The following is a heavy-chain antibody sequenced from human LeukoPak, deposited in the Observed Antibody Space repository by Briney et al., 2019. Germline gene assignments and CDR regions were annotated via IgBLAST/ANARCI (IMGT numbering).Heavy chain of an antibody. D-gene: IGHD3-9*01. CDR2: INHSGST. Sequence: SETLSLTCAVYGGSFSGYYWSWIRQPPGKGLEWIGEINHSGSTNYNPSLKSRVTISVDTSKNQSSLKLSSVTAADTAVYYCARRGGLRYFDWFSAWDYWGQGTLVTVSS. CDR1: GGSFSGYY. V-gene: IGHV4-34*01. J-gene: IGHJ4*02. CDR3: ARRGGLRYFDWFSAWDY.